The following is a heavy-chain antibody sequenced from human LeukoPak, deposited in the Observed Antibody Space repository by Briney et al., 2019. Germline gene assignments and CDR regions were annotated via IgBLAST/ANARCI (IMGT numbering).Heavy chain of an antibody. D-gene: IGHD6-13*01. Sequence: KSSETLSLTCTVSGVSISSYYWSWIRQPPGKGLEWIGYIYYSGSTNYNPSLKSRVTISVDTSKNQFSLKLSSVTAADTAVYYCARAGSSSWSYYFDYWGQGTLVTVSS. CDR3: ARAGSSSWSYYFDY. CDR1: GVSISSYY. J-gene: IGHJ4*02. V-gene: IGHV4-59*01. CDR2: IYYSGST.